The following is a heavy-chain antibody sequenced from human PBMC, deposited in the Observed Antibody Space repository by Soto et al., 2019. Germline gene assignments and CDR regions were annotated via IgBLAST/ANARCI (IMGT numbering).Heavy chain of an antibody. D-gene: IGHD3-9*01. CDR3: ARDIRYGSSDHPYYYYGMDV. V-gene: IGHV3-48*02. J-gene: IGHJ6*02. CDR1: GFTFSSYS. CDR2: ISSSSSTI. Sequence: GGSLRLSCAASGFTFSSYSMNWVRQAPGKGLEWVSYISSSSSTIYYADSVKGRFTISRDNFKNSLYLQMNSLRDEDTAVYYCARDIRYGSSDHPYYYYGMDVWGQGTTVTVSS.